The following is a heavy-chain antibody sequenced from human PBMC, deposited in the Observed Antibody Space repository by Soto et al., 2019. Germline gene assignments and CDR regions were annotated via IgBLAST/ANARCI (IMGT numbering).Heavy chain of an antibody. V-gene: IGHV3-30*18. CDR1: GFTFSSYG. J-gene: IGHJ6*02. CDR3: AKEVWSGPMDV. CDR2: ISYDGSNK. Sequence: QVQLVESGGGVVQPGRSLRLSCAASGFTFSSYGMHWVRQAPGKGLEWVAVISYDGSNKYYADSVKGRFTISRDNSKNPLYLQMNSLRAEETAVYYCAKEVWSGPMDVWGQGTTVTVSS. D-gene: IGHD3-3*01.